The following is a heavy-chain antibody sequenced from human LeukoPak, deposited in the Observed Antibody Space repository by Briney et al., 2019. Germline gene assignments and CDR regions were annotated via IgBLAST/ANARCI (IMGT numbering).Heavy chain of an antibody. J-gene: IGHJ5*02. CDR3: ARVITMVRGVIGTNWFDP. V-gene: IGHV4-34*01. CDR2: INHSGST. D-gene: IGHD3-10*01. Sequence: SETLSLTYAVYGGSFSGYYWSWIRQPPGKGLEWIGEINHSGSTNYNPSLKSRVTISVDTSKNQFSLKLSSVTAADTAVYYCARVITMVRGVIGTNWFDPWGQGTLVTVSS. CDR1: GGSFSGYY.